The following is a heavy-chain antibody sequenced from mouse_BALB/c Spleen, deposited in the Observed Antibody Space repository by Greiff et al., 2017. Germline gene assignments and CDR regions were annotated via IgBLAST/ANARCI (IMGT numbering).Heavy chain of an antibody. CDR1: GFTFTDYY. D-gene: IGHD2-14*01. J-gene: IGHJ4*01. CDR2: IRNKANGYTT. Sequence: EVLLVESGGGLVQPGGSLRLSCATSGFTFTDYYMRWVRQPPGKALEWLGFIRNKANGYTTEYSGSVKGRFTISRDNSQSILYLQMNTLGGEDSATDDCARDNCRYDGDYAMDYWGQGTSVTVSS. V-gene: IGHV7-3*02. CDR3: ARDNCRYDGDYAMDY.